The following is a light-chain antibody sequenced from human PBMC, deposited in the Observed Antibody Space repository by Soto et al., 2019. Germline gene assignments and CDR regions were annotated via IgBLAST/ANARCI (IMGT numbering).Light chain of an antibody. Sequence: DIVMTQSPDSLAVSLGERATINCKSSQSVLYSSNNKNYLAWYQQRTGQPXKXXIYWASTRESGVPDRFSGSGSGTDLTLTISSPQAEDGEVYYGQQYYTTPPTFGQGTKVDIK. V-gene: IGKV4-1*01. CDR3: QQYYTTPPT. CDR1: QSVLYSSNNKNY. CDR2: WAS. J-gene: IGKJ1*01.